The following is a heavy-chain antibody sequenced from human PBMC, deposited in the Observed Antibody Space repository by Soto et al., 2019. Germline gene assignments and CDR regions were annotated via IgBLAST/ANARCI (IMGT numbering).Heavy chain of an antibody. J-gene: IGHJ6*02. CDR1: GGSISFEHYH. D-gene: IGHD2-21*02. Sequence: QVQLQESGPGLVRPSQTLSLTCTVSGGSISFEHYHWTWIRQPAGKGLEWIGYIHYSGSVYYNPSLQSRVSMSVDTSKNLFSLKLSSETAADTAVYFCVREDDGGDRDYYGLDVWGQGTTVTVSS. CDR2: IHYSGSV. V-gene: IGHV4-30-4*01. CDR3: VREDDGGDRDYYGLDV.